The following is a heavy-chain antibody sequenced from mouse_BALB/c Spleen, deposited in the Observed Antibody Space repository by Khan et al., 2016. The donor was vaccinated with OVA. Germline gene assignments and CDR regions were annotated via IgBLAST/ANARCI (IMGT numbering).Heavy chain of an antibody. V-gene: IGHV3-2*02. CDR2: ISCSGST. Sequence: EVQLQESGPGLVKPSQSLSLTCTVTGYSITSGYGWNWIRQFPGNKLEWMGYISCSGSTNYNPSLTSRISITRDTSKNQFFLQLNSVTTEDTATYYCARTARIKYWGQGTTLTVSS. CDR1: GYSITSGYG. J-gene: IGHJ2*01. CDR3: ARTARIKY. D-gene: IGHD1-2*01.